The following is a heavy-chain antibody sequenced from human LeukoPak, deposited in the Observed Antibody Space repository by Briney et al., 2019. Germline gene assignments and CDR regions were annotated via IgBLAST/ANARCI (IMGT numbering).Heavy chain of an antibody. CDR3: AKPVIYGSEQSDY. V-gene: IGHV3-23*01. J-gene: IGHJ4*02. CDR2: ISGSGGNT. D-gene: IGHD3-10*01. CDR1: GFTFSSYA. Sequence: GGSLRLSCAASGFTFSSYAMSWVRQAPGKGLEWVSGISGSGGNTYYADSVKGRFTISRDNPKNTLFLQMNSLRAEDTAVYYCAKPVIYGSEQSDYWGQGTLVTVSS.